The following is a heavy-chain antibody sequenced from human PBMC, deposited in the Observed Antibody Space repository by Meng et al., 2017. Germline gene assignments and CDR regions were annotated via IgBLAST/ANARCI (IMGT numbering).Heavy chain of an antibody. J-gene: IGHJ4*02. CDR2: IYHSGST. D-gene: IGHD3-10*01. CDR1: GGAISSSNW. CDR3: ARDAFETATGSVGVDY. V-gene: IGHV4-4*03. Sequence: QQQLRESGPGVVKPPGSLSLTCAVSGGAISSSNWCSWGRQPPGKGLELIGEIYHSGSTNYNPSLKSQVTISVDKSKNQFSLKLSSVTAADTAVYYCARDAFETATGSVGVDYWGQGTLVTVSS.